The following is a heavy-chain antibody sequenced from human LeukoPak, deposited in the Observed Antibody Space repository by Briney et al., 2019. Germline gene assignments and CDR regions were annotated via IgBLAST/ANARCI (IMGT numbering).Heavy chain of an antibody. Sequence: PGGSLRLSCAASGFGFGKYGMNWVRQAPGKGLEWFAFISFRAGTIYYGDSAEGRFTISRDDAKNSLYLQMNGLRVEDTAIYYCAKDFPHYYEVPHGMDVWGQGATVTV. V-gene: IGHV3-48*03. D-gene: IGHD3-22*01. J-gene: IGHJ6*02. CDR1: GFGFGKYG. CDR2: ISFRAGTI. CDR3: AKDFPHYYEVPHGMDV.